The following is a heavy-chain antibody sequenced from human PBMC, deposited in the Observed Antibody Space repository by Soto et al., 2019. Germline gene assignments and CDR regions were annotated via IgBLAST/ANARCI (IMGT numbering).Heavy chain of an antibody. Sequence: ASVKVSCKASGYTFTSYGISWVRQAPGQGLEWMGWISAYNGNTNYAQKLQGRVTMTTDTSTSTAYMELRSLRSDDAAVYCCADVRGSTVVRGGMDVWGQGTTVTVSS. J-gene: IGHJ6*02. D-gene: IGHD3-10*01. V-gene: IGHV1-18*01. CDR2: ISAYNGNT. CDR1: GYTFTSYG. CDR3: ADVRGSTVVRGGMDV.